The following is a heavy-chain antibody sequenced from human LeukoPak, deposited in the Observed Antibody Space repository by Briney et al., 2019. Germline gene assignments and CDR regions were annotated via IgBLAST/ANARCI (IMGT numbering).Heavy chain of an antibody. V-gene: IGHV1-69*13. CDR3: ARGVDYSNYHGYYYYGMGV. CDR2: IIPIFGTA. CDR1: GYTFTSYG. D-gene: IGHD4-11*01. Sequence: SVKVSCKASGYTFTSYGISWVRQAPGQGLEWMGWIIPIFGTANYAQKFQGRVTITADESTSTAYMELSSLRSEDTAVYYCARGVDYSNYHGYYYYGMGVWGQGTTVTVSS. J-gene: IGHJ6*02.